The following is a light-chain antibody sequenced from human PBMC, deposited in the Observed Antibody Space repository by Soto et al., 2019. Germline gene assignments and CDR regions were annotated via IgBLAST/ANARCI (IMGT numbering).Light chain of an antibody. V-gene: IGKV1-39*01. CDR3: QQSYSTPPFT. CDR2: AAS. Sequence: DIPMTQSPSSLSASVGDRVTITCRASQSISSYLNWYQQKPGKAPKLLIYAASSLQGGVPSRFSGSGSGTDFTLTISSLQPEDFATYYCQQSYSTPPFTFGPGTKVDIK. J-gene: IGKJ3*01. CDR1: QSISSY.